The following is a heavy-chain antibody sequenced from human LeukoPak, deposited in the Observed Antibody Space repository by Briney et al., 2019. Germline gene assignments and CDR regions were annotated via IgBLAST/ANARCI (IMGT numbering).Heavy chain of an antibody. CDR3: ARGAGSSSPHYYYYYSMDV. J-gene: IGHJ6*03. D-gene: IGHD6-6*01. V-gene: IGHV1-69*05. CDR2: IIPIFGTA. CDR1: GGTFSSYA. Sequence: SVKVSCKASGGTFSSYAISWVRQAPGQGLEWMGGIIPIFGTANYAQKFQGRVTITTDESTSTAYMELSSLRSEDTAVYYCARGAGSSSPHYYYYYSMDVWGKGTTVTVSS.